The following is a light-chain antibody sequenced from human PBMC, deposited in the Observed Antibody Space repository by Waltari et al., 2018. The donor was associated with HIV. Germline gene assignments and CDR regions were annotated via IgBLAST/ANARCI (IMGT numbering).Light chain of an antibody. CDR3: ATRDGSLKV. J-gene: IGLJ3*02. Sequence: QSVLTQPPSASGTPGQGVTISCVGDSSNIGSNYVYWYQQLPGTAPKVLIYRNNQRPSGVPDRFSGSKSGASASRTISGLRSADEAVYFCATRDGSLKVFGGGTKLTVL. V-gene: IGLV1-47*01. CDR2: RNN. CDR1: SSNIGSNY.